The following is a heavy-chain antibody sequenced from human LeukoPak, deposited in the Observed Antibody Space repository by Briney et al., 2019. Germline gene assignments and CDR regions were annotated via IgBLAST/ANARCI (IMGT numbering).Heavy chain of an antibody. D-gene: IGHD4-17*01. CDR2: TNHSGNT. J-gene: IGHJ4*02. Sequence: SETLSLTCSVSGGSISSDDDYWSWIRQPPGKGLEWIGYTNHSGNTYYIPSLRSRATISIDTSKIRFSLELSSVTAADTAIYYCARYTVTNLLDYWGQGTLVTVSS. CDR3: ARYTVTNLLDY. V-gene: IGHV4-30-4*08. CDR1: GGSISSDDDY.